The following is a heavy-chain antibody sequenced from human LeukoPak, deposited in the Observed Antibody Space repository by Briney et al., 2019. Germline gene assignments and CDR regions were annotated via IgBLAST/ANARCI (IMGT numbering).Heavy chain of an antibody. Sequence: GASVKVSCKASGGTFSSYAISWVRQAPGQGLEWMGRIIPILGIANYAQKFQGRVTITADKSTSTVYMELSSLRSEDTAVYYCARAPDTGPGGDWFDPWGQGTLVTVSS. J-gene: IGHJ5*02. D-gene: IGHD5-18*01. V-gene: IGHV1-69*04. CDR2: IIPILGIA. CDR1: GGTFSSYA. CDR3: ARAPDTGPGGDWFDP.